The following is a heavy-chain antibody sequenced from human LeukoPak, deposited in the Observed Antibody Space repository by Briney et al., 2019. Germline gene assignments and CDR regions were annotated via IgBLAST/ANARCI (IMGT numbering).Heavy chain of an antibody. CDR1: GFTFSSYG. J-gene: IGHJ5*02. CDR3: AKDRRGLYYYGSGSYPRFYP. CDR2: ISYDGSNK. D-gene: IGHD3-10*01. Sequence: GGSLRLSCAASGFTFSSYGMHWVRQAPGKGLEWVAVISYDGSNKYYADSVKGRFTISRDNSKNTLYLKMNSLRAEDTAVYYCAKDRRGLYYYGSGSYPRFYPWGEGTLVTVSS. V-gene: IGHV3-30*18.